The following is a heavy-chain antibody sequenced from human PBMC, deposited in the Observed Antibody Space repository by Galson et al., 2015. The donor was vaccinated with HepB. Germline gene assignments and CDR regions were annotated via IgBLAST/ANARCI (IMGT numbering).Heavy chain of an antibody. Sequence: SLRLSCAASGFAFSTYAMSWVRQAPGKGLEWVSGINNFKDGGGAYHADSAKGQFTVSRDDSRNTLYLQINSLTAEDTAVYYCTTDLRRGSEYWGQGTLVTVSS. J-gene: IGHJ4*02. CDR2: INNFKDGGGA. D-gene: IGHD1-14*01. CDR1: GFAFSTYA. V-gene: IGHV3-23*01. CDR3: TTDLRRGSEY.